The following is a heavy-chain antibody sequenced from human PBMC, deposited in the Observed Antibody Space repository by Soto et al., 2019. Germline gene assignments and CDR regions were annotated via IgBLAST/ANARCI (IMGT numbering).Heavy chain of an antibody. CDR2: ISGSGGSV. D-gene: IGHD6-19*01. CDR1: GFTFSSSA. V-gene: IGHV3-23*01. Sequence: PGGSLRLSCAASGFTFSSSAMSWVRQAPGKGLEWVSSISGSGGSVYYGDSVKGRFTTSKDNSKNTLYVQMNSLRADDTAIYYCAKISSASNSDYWGQGTLVTVSS. J-gene: IGHJ4*02. CDR3: AKISSASNSDY.